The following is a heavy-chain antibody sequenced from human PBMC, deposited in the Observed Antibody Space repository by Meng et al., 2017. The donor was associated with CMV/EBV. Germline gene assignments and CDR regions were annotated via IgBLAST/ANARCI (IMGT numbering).Heavy chain of an antibody. J-gene: IGHJ4*02. Sequence: GSLRLSCTVSGGSISSSSYYWGWIRQPPRKGLEWIGSINYSGRTYYNPSLKSRVTISVDTSKYQVSLKLSSVTAADTAVYYCARSYEFWSGYYFDYWGQGTLVTVSS. CDR3: ARSYEFWSGYYFDY. CDR2: INYSGRT. V-gene: IGHV4-39*01. CDR1: GGSISSSSYY. D-gene: IGHD3-3*01.